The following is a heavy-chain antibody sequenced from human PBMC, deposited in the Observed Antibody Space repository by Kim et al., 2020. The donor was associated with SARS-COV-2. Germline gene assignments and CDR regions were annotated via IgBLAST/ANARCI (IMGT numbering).Heavy chain of an antibody. V-gene: IGHV3-30*02. D-gene: IGHD1-26*01. CDR3: AKDVGIDDYFDY. J-gene: IGHJ4*02. Sequence: YYADSVKGRFTISRDNSKNTLYLQMNSLRAEDTAVYYCAKDVGIDDYFDYWGQGTLVTVSS.